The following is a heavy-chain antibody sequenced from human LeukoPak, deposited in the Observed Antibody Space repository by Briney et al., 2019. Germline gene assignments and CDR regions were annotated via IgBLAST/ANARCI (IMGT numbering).Heavy chain of an antibody. D-gene: IGHD4-17*01. CDR3: ARSYGDYVHYFDY. V-gene: IGHV4-39*07. J-gene: IGHJ4*02. Sequence: KASETLSLTCTVSGGSLSSYYWGWIRQPPGKGLEWIGSIYYSGSTYYNPSLKSRVTMSVDTSKNQFSLKLSSVTAADTAVYYCARSYGDYVHYFDYWGQGTLVTVSS. CDR2: IYYSGST. CDR1: GGSLSSYY.